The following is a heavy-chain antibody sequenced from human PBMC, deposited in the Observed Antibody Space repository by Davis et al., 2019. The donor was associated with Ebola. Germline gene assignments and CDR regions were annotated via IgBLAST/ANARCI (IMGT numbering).Heavy chain of an antibody. V-gene: IGHV4-34*01. CDR2: VHYSGGT. D-gene: IGHD3/OR15-3a*01. CDR1: GLTFSNYA. CDR3: ARGRMTIGGLVIPYGMDV. J-gene: IGHJ6*02. Sequence: ESLKISCAASGLTFSNYAMNWVRQAPGKGLEWIGEVHYSGGTTYNPSVKSRVIMSVDQSKNQFSLKLTSVTAADTAVYYCARGRMTIGGLVIPYGMDVWGQGTTVTVSS.